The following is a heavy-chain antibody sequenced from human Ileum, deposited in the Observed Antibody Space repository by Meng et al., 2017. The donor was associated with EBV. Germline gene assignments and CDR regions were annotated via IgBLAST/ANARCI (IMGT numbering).Heavy chain of an antibody. CDR3: ASRELAPFDY. CDR2: IYYSGTT. Sequence: QLRMQESGPGLVKPSETLSLTVSVSCGSFRSRKYYWGWIRQPPGKAPEWIASIYYSGTTYYNPSLQSRVSISVDKSKNQVSLNMTSMTAADTAVYYCASRELAPFDYWGQGTLVTVSS. J-gene: IGHJ4*02. CDR1: CGSFRSRKYY. D-gene: IGHD1-26*01. V-gene: IGHV4-39*07.